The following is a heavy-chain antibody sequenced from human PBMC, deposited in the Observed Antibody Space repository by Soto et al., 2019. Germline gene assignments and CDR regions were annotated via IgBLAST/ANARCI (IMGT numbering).Heavy chain of an antibody. J-gene: IGHJ6*02. CDR1: GFTFTSSA. CDR3: AAPPHGAPLDYYHGMDV. V-gene: IGHV1-58*01. CDR2: IVVGSGNT. D-gene: IGHD4-17*01. Sequence: SVKVSCKASGFTFTSSAVQWVRQARGQRLEWIGWIVVGSGNTNYAQKFQERVTITRDMSTSTAYMELSSLRSEDTAVYYCAAPPHGAPLDYYHGMDVCGQGTTLTGAS.